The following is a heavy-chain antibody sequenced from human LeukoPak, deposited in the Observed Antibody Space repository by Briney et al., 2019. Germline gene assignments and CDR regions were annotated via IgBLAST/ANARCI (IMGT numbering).Heavy chain of an antibody. J-gene: IGHJ4*02. CDR2: ISAYNGNT. Sequence: GASVKVSCKASGYTFTDHYMHWIRQAPGQGLEWMGWISAYNGNTNYAQKLQGRVTMTTDTSTSTAYMELRSLRSDDTAVYYCARDRSVGADNFDYWGQGTLVTVSS. CDR1: GYTFTDHY. V-gene: IGHV1-18*01. CDR3: ARDRSVGADNFDY. D-gene: IGHD1-26*01.